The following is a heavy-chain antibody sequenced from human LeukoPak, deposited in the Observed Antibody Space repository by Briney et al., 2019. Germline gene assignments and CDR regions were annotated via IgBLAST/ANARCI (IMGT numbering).Heavy chain of an antibody. V-gene: IGHV3-48*04. Sequence: GGSLRLSCEASGFTFNSYGMSWVRQAPGKGLEWVSYISSSGSTIYYADSVKGRFTISRDNAKNSLYLQMNSLRAEDTAVYYCAREIPEYYYDSSGYYVRNYAFDIWGQGTMVTVSS. CDR1: GFTFNSYG. CDR2: ISSSGSTI. J-gene: IGHJ3*02. CDR3: AREIPEYYYDSSGYYVRNYAFDI. D-gene: IGHD3-22*01.